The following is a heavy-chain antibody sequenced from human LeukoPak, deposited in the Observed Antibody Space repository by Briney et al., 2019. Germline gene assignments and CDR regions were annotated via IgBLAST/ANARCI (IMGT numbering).Heavy chain of an antibody. CDR3: ARELPSWGFDY. J-gene: IGHJ4*02. D-gene: IGHD3-16*01. Sequence: GGSLRLSCAASGFTFSSYTMNWVRQAPGEGLEWVSSISSGSIYIYYADSVKGRFTISRDNAKNSLYLQMNSLRAEDTAVYYCARELPSWGFDYWGQGTLVTVSS. V-gene: IGHV3-21*01. CDR1: GFTFSSYT. CDR2: ISSGSIYI.